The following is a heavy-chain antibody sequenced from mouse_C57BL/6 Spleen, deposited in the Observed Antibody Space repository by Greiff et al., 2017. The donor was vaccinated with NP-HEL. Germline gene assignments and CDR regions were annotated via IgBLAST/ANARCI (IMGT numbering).Heavy chain of an antibody. D-gene: IGHD1-1*01. CDR1: GYTFTSYW. Sequence: QVQLQQPGAELVKPGASVKLSCKASGYTFTSYWMHWVKQRPGQGLEWIGMIHPNSGSTNYNEKFKSKATLTVDKSSSTAYMQLSSLTSEDSAVYYCARPYYGSRDYYAMDYWGQGTSVTVSS. CDR2: IHPNSGST. CDR3: ARPYYGSRDYYAMDY. V-gene: IGHV1-64*01. J-gene: IGHJ4*01.